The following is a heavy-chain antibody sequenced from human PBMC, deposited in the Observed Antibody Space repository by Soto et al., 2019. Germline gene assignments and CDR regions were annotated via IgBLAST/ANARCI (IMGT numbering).Heavy chain of an antibody. CDR2: ISGSATRT. J-gene: IGHJ4*02. Sequence: EVHLLESGGGLVQPGGSLRLSCAASGFTFSRYALNWVRQAPGKGLEWVAAISGSATRTYYAPSVKGRFIISSDSSKNTFYLRMNSLSAEDTAMYYCARSLSALFSLGDFNYWGQGALVTVSS. V-gene: IGHV3-23*01. CDR1: GFTFSRYA. D-gene: IGHD2-21*01. CDR3: ARSLSALFSLGDFNY.